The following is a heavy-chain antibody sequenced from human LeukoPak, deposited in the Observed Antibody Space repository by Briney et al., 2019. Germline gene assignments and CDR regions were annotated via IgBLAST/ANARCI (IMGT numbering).Heavy chain of an antibody. Sequence: TSETLSLTCTVSGGSIRSSSYYWGWIRQPPGKGLEWIGSIYYSGSTYYNASLKSRGTISVDTSKNQFSLKLNSVTAADTAVYYCARHADRDGYNYDYWGQGTLVTVSS. CDR3: ARHADRDGYNYDY. CDR2: IYYSGST. CDR1: GGSIRSSSYY. J-gene: IGHJ4*02. V-gene: IGHV4-39*01. D-gene: IGHD5-24*01.